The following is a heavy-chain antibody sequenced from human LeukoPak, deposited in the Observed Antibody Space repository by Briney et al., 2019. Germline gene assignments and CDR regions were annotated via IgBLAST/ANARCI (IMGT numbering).Heavy chain of an antibody. D-gene: IGHD6-13*01. CDR1: GFTFSNYW. J-gene: IGHJ4*02. CDR2: IKQDGSEK. CDR3: ARGVHYTSSWYYFDY. V-gene: IGHV3-7*01. Sequence: GGSLRLSCAASGFTFSNYWMSWVRQAPGKGLEWVANIKQDGSEKYYVDSVRGRFTISRDNAKNSLYLQMNSLRAEDTAVYYCARGVHYTSSWYYFDYWGQGTLVTVSS.